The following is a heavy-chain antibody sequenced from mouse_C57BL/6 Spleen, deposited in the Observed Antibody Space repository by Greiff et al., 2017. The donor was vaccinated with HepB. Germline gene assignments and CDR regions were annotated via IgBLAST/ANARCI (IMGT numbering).Heavy chain of an antibody. V-gene: IGHV1-80*01. J-gene: IGHJ1*03. Sequence: QVHVKQSGAELVKPGASVKISCKASGYAFSSYWMNWVKQRTGKGLEWIGRIYPGDGDTNYNGKFKGKATLTADKSSSTAYMQLSSLTSEDSAVYFCARWGNYWYFDVWGTGTTVTVSS. D-gene: IGHD2-1*01. CDR2: IYPGDGDT. CDR3: ARWGNYWYFDV. CDR1: GYAFSSYW.